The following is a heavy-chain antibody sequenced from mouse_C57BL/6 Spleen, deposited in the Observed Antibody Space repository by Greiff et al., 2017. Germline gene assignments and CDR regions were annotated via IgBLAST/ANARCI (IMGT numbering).Heavy chain of an antibody. J-gene: IGHJ1*03. Sequence: EVHVKQSGAELVKPGASVKLSCTASGFNIKDSYMHWVKQRPEQGLEWIGRIDPEDGETKYAPKFQGKATITADTSSNTAYLQLSSLTSEDTAVYYCARKSKGWYFDVWGTGTTVTVSS. CDR1: GFNIKDSY. V-gene: IGHV14-2*01. CDR2: IDPEDGET. CDR3: ARKSKGWYFDV. D-gene: IGHD1-3*01.